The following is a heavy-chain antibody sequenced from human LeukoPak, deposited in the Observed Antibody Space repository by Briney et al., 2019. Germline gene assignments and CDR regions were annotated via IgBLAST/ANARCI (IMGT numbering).Heavy chain of an antibody. CDR3: TTDDPVLRYFDWLLDY. V-gene: IGHV3-15*01. CDR1: GFTFTRAW. J-gene: IGHJ4*02. CDR2: IKSKINGGTT. D-gene: IGHD3-9*01. Sequence: GGSLRLPCAASGFTFTRAWMSWVRQAPGKGLEWVGRIKSKINGGTTDYAAPVKGRFTISRDDSKNTLYLQMNSLKTEDTAVYYSTTDDPVLRYFDWLLDYWGQGTLVTVSS.